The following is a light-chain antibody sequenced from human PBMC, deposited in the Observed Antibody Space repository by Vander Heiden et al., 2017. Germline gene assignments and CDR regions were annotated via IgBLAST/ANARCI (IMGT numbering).Light chain of an antibody. CDR2: WAS. CDR3: QQYYSTIFT. CDR1: QSVLYSSNNKNY. Sequence: DLVMTQSPDSLAVSLGERATINCKSSQSVLYSSNNKNYLAWYQQKPGQPPKLLIYWASTRESGVPDRFSGSGSGTDFTLTISSLQAEDVAVYYCQQYYSTIFTFGPGTKVDIK. J-gene: IGKJ3*01. V-gene: IGKV4-1*01.